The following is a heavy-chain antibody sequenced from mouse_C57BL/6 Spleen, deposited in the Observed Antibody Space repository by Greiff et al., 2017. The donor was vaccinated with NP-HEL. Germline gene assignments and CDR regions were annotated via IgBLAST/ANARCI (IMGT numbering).Heavy chain of an antibody. D-gene: IGHD1-1*01. V-gene: IGHV1-64*01. CDR1: GYTFTSYW. Sequence: QVQLQQPGAELVKPGASVKLSCKASGYTFTSYWMHWVKQRPGQGLEWIGMIHPNSGSTNYNEKFKSKATLTVDKSSSTAYMQLSSLTSEDSAVYYCARGYGSSSAWFAYWGKGTLVTVSA. CDR2: IHPNSGST. J-gene: IGHJ3*01. CDR3: ARGYGSSSAWFAY.